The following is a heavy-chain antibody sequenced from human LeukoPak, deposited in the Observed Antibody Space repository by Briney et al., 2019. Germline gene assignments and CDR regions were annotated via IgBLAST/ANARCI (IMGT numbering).Heavy chain of an antibody. Sequence: RGSLRLSCASSGFPFSGNVMNWIRHRTGKGLEWVSSISGGGGYPYYADSVKGRFTISRDNSNNTLYLQMHSLRGEDTGVYYCVLAAVAGYYYDHWGQGALVTVYS. CDR2: ISGGGGYP. CDR3: VLAAVAGYYYDH. J-gene: IGHJ4*02. CDR1: GFPFSGNV. V-gene: IGHV3-23*01. D-gene: IGHD6-19*01.